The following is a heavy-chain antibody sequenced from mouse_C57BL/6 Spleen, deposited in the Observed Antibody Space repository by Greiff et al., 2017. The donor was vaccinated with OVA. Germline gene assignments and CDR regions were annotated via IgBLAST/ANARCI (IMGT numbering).Heavy chain of an antibody. CDR2: IGPSDSYT. Sequence: QVQLQQPGAELVMPGASVKLSCKASGYTFTSYWMHWVKQRPGQGLEWIGEIGPSDSYTNYNQKFKGKSTLTVDKSSSTAYMQLSSLTSEDSAVYYCARYIVLPFDYWGQGTLVTVSA. V-gene: IGHV1-69*01. CDR1: GYTFTSYW. CDR3: ARYIVLPFDY. J-gene: IGHJ3*01. D-gene: IGHD1-3*01.